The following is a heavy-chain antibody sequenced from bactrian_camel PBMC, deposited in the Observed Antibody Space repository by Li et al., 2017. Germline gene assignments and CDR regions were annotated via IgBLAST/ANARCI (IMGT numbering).Heavy chain of an antibody. Sequence: HVQLVESGGGSVPAGGSLRLTCVISEFTYSADGCVGWFRQAPGKEREGVAVFARVGSNPLYGDSVRGRFTASLDAATNTLTLQMNNLKTEDTAMYFCAAEGIAWGGHYCDESEYTNWGQGTQVTVS. V-gene: IGHV3S1*01. D-gene: IGHD4*01. J-gene: IGHJ4*01. CDR3: AAEGIAWGGHYCDESEYTN. CDR2: FARVGSNP. CDR1: EFTYSADGC.